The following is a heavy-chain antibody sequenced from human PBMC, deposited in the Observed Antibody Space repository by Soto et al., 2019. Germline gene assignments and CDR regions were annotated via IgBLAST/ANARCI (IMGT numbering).Heavy chain of an antibody. CDR3: ATGGYACWSGYSGFDX. D-gene: IGHD3-3*01. V-gene: IGHV3-11*01. Sequence: GGSLRLSCAASGFTFSDYYMSWIRQAPGKGLEWVSYISSSGSTIYYADSVKGRFTISRDNAKNSLYLQMNSLRAEDTAVYYCATGGYACWSGYSGFDXWGQGTLVTVSX. CDR2: ISSSGSTI. J-gene: IGHJ4*02. CDR1: GFTFSDYY.